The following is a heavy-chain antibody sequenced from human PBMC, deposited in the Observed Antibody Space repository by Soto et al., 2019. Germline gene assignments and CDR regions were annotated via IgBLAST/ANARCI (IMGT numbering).Heavy chain of an antibody. CDR1: GYTFTGYY. CDR3: ARDGFRGILTGYPYYYGMDV. J-gene: IGHJ6*02. Sequence: ASVKVSCKASGYTFTGYYMHWVRQAPGQELEWMGWINPNSGGTNYAQKFQGWVTMTRDTSISTAYMELSRLRSDDTAVYYCARDGFRGILTGYPYYYGMDVWGQGTTVTVS. V-gene: IGHV1-2*04. CDR2: INPNSGGT. D-gene: IGHD3-9*01.